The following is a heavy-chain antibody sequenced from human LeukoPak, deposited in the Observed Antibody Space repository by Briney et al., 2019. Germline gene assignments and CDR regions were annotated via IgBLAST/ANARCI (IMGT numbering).Heavy chain of an antibody. CDR2: IYYSGST. J-gene: IGHJ6*02. V-gene: IGHV4-59*11. Sequence: PETLSLTCTVSGGSISSHYWRWIRQPPGKGLEWIGYIYYSGSTNYNPSLTSRVTISVDTSKNQFSLKLSSVTAADTAVYYCARDSYYYDSSGYLYYYGMDVWGQGTTVTVSS. CDR1: GGSISSHY. D-gene: IGHD3-22*01. CDR3: ARDSYYYDSSGYLYYYGMDV.